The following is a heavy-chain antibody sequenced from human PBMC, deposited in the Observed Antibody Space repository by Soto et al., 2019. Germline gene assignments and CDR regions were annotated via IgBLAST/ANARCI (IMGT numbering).Heavy chain of an antibody. Sequence: GGSLRLSCEVSGFTLTSYGMNWVRQAPDKGLEWVSTIGRGGDTYYADSVKGRFTSSRDNSKNTLFLQMNSLRAEDTALYFCAKDGTTTGIHYYAMDVWGQGTTVTVSS. CDR3: AKDGTTTGIHYYAMDV. J-gene: IGHJ6*02. V-gene: IGHV3-23*01. D-gene: IGHD1-1*01. CDR2: IGRGGDT. CDR1: GFTLTSYG.